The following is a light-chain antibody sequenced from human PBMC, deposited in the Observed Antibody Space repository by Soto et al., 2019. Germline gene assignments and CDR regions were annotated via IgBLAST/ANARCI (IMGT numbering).Light chain of an antibody. CDR2: GAS. V-gene: IGKV3-15*01. CDR3: KHYNNWPG. J-gene: IGKJ2*01. Sequence: EIVMTQSPATLSVSPGERAKLSCRASQSVRSNLAWYQQKPGQAPRLLIYGASTRATGIPARFSGSGSGTEFTLTINSLQSEDFAVYYCKHYNNWPGFGQGTKLEIK. CDR1: QSVRSN.